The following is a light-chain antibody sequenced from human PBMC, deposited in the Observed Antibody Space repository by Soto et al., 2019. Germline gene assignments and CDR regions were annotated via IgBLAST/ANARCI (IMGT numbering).Light chain of an antibody. CDR1: SSDVGASIF. J-gene: IGLJ1*01. Sequence: QSALTQPASVSGSPGQSITISCTGTSSDVGASIFVSWYQQHPGKAPKLMIYAVSSRPSGVSYRFSGSKSGNTASLTISGLQAEDEADYYCNSYTTSGSYVFGTGTKLTV. CDR2: AVS. CDR3: NSYTTSGSYV. V-gene: IGLV2-14*01.